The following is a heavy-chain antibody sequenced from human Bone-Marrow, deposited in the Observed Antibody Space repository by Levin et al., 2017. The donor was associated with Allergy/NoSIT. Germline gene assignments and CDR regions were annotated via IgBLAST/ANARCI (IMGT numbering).Heavy chain of an antibody. D-gene: IGHD2-15*01. J-gene: IGHJ4*02. CDR3: AGEFCSGDNGYDIIDY. V-gene: IGHV3-11*01. CDR2: IGSSGSTI. CDR1: GFTFSDSY. Sequence: GGSLRLSCVASGFTFSDSYMSWIRQAPGKGLEWVSYIGSSGSTIYYADSVKGRFTISRDNAKNSLYLQMNSLRAEDTAVYYCAGEFCSGDNGYDIIDYWGQGTLVTVSA.